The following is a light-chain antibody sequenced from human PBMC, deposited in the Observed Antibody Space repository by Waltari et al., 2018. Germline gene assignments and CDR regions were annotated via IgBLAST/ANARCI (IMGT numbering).Light chain of an antibody. CDR3: QKYESLPAT. CDR2: HAS. CDR1: QSVRIF. Sequence: ELVLTPSPGTLSLSPGERATLSCRASQSVRIFLAWYQQKPGQPPRLLIYHASSRAAGIPDRFSGSGSGTDFSLTISRLEPEDCAVYYCQKYESLPATFGQGTKVEIK. J-gene: IGKJ1*01. V-gene: IGKV3-20*01.